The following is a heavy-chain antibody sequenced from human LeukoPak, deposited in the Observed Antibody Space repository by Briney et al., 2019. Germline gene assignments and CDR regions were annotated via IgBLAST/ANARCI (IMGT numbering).Heavy chain of an antibody. J-gene: IGHJ4*02. CDR3: ARCGLQMEFHYFDY. D-gene: IGHD4-11*01. CDR1: GGTFSKFG. Sequence: SVKVSCKASGGTFSKFGVSWVRQAPGQGLEWMGGIIPIFGTANYAQKFQGRVTITTDESTSTAYMELSSLRSEDTAVYYCARCGLQMEFHYFDYWGQGTLVTVSS. CDR2: IIPIFGTA. V-gene: IGHV1-69*05.